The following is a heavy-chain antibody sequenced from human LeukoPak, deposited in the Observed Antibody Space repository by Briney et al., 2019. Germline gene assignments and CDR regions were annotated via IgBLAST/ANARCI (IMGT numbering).Heavy chain of an antibody. CDR2: FDPEDGET. V-gene: IGHV1-24*01. CDR3: ARDLLLYYYGSGSSAWFDP. CDR1: GYTLTELS. Sequence: GASVKVSCKVSGYTLTELSMHWVRQAPGKGLEWMGGFDPEDGETIYAQKLQGRVTMTEDTSTDTAYMELSSLRSEDTAVYYCARDLLLYYYGSGSSAWFDPWGQGTLVTVSS. J-gene: IGHJ5*02. D-gene: IGHD3-10*01.